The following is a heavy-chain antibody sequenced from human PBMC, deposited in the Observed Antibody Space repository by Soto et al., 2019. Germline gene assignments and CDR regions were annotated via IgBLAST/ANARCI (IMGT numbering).Heavy chain of an antibody. CDR2: IYWDDDK. V-gene: IGHV2-5*02. CDR1: GFSLSTSGVG. J-gene: IGHJ4*02. D-gene: IGHD6-19*01. CDR3: ARQPISGYSSGWRHFDY. Sequence: SGPTLVNHTQTLTLTCTFSGFSLSTSGVGVGWIRQPPGKALEWLALIYWDDDKRYSPSLKSRLTITKDTSKNQVVLTMTNMDPVDTATYYCARQPISGYSSGWRHFDYWGQGTLVTVSS.